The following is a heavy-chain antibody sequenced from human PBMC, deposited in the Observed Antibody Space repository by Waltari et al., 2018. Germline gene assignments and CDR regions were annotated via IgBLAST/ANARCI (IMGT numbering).Heavy chain of an antibody. CDR2: ISYDGSNK. V-gene: IGHV3-30-3*01. J-gene: IGHJ6*03. D-gene: IGHD3-10*01. Sequence: QVQLVESGGGVVQPGRSLRLSCAASGFPFSSYAMHWVRQAPGKGLEWVAGISYDGSNKYYADSVKRRFTISRDNSKNSLYLQMSSLRAKDTAVYYCARAGLEGSGSYYSSYYYYMAVWGKGTTVTVSS. CDR1: GFPFSSYA. CDR3: ARAGLEGSGSYYSSYYYYMAV.